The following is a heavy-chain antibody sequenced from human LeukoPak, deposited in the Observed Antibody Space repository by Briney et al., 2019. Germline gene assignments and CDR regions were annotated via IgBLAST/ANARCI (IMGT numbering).Heavy chain of an antibody. CDR2: IYYNGDT. Sequence: PSETLSLTCSVSGGSISSSSYYWGWIRQPPGKGLEWIGTIYYNGDTYYNPSLKSRVTVSIDTSKNQFSLKLSSVTAADTAVYYCARGFYYYDSSVGYWGQGTLVTVSS. J-gene: IGHJ4*02. D-gene: IGHD3-22*01. CDR1: GGSISSSSYY. CDR3: ARGFYYYDSSVGY. V-gene: IGHV4-39*07.